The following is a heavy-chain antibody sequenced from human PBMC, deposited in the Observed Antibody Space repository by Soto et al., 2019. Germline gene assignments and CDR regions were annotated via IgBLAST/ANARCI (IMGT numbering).Heavy chain of an antibody. CDR2: IYYSGST. J-gene: IGHJ4*02. Sequence: SETLSLTCTVSGGSISSSSYYWGWIRQPPGKGLEWIGSIYYSGSTYYNPSLKSRVTISVDTSKNQFSLKLSSGTAADTAVYYCARQSSSPYYFDYWGQGTLVTVSS. D-gene: IGHD6-13*01. CDR1: GGSISSSSYY. V-gene: IGHV4-39*01. CDR3: ARQSSSPYYFDY.